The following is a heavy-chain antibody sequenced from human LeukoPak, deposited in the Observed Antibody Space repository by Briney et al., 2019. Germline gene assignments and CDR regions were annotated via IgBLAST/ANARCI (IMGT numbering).Heavy chain of an antibody. CDR1: GGSFSGYY. V-gene: IGHV4-34*01. D-gene: IGHD2-21*02. CDR3: ARWVTGLDY. CDR2: INHSGST. Sequence: SETLSLTCAAYGGSFSGYYWSWIRQPPGKGLEWIGEINHSGSTNDNPSLKSRVTISVDTSNNQFSLKLSSVTAADTAVYYCARWVTGLDYWGQGTLVTVS. J-gene: IGHJ4*02.